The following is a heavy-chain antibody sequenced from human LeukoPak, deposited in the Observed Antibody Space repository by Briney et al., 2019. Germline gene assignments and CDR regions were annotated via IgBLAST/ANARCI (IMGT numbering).Heavy chain of an antibody. CDR3: AKAKTGNVTGRIDY. CDR2: ISWNSGSI. CDR1: GFTFDDYA. Sequence: PGGSLRLSCAASGFTFDDYAMHWVRQAPGNGLEWVSGISWNSGSIGYADSVKGRFTISRDNAKNSLYLQMNSLRAEDTALYYCAKAKTGNVTGRIDYWGQGTLVTVSS. D-gene: IGHD1-14*01. V-gene: IGHV3-9*01. J-gene: IGHJ4*02.